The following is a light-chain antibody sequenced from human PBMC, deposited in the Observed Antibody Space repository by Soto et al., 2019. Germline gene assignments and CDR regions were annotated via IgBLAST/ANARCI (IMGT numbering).Light chain of an antibody. V-gene: IGKV3D-15*01. Sequence: EIVLTQSPGTLSLSPGERATLSCRASQSFRSNYLAWYQQRPGQAPRLLIYGVSSRASGIPDRFSGSGSGTEFTLTIRSLQSEDSAVYYCQQYNNWPYTFGQGTKV. CDR3: QQYNNWPYT. J-gene: IGKJ2*01. CDR1: QSFRSN. CDR2: GVS.